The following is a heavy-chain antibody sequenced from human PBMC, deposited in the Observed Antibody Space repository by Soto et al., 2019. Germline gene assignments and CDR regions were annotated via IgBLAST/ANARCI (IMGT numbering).Heavy chain of an antibody. CDR3: AKRSGSGSWRISNYCGMDV. CDR2: ISGSGGST. Sequence: LRLSCAASGFTFSSDAMSWVRQAPGKGLERVSAISGSGGSTYYADSVKGRFTISRDNSKNTLYLQMNSLRAEDTAVYYCAKRSGSGSWRISNYCGMDVWGQGTTVTVSS. J-gene: IGHJ6*02. V-gene: IGHV3-23*01. CDR1: GFTFSSDA. D-gene: IGHD1-26*01.